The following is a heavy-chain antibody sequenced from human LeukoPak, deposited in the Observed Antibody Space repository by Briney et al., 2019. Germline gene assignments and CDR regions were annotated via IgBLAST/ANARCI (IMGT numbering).Heavy chain of an antibody. CDR1: GFTLSDYY. Sequence: GGSLRLSCAASGFTLSDYYMSWIRQAPGKGLEWVSYISSSGSTIYYADSVKGRFTISRDNAKNSLYLQMNSLRAEDTALYYCARDHHDGSGYYSYWGQGTLVTVSS. D-gene: IGHD3-22*01. V-gene: IGHV3-11*04. CDR2: ISSSGSTI. J-gene: IGHJ4*02. CDR3: ARDHHDGSGYYSY.